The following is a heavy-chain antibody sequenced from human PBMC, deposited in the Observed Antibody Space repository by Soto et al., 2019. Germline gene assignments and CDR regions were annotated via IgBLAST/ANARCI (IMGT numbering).Heavy chain of an antibody. V-gene: IGHV4-31*03. CDR1: GGSISSGGYY. CDR3: ARDLRLRGFYGMAV. CDR2: IYYSGST. D-gene: IGHD3-10*01. J-gene: IGHJ6*02. Sequence: QVQLQESGPGLVKPSQTLSVTCTVSGGSISSGGYYWSWIRQHPGKGLEWIGYIYYSGSTYYNPSLKSRVTISVDTSNNQFSLKLSSVTAAVTAVYYCARDLRLRGFYGMAVWGPGSSVTVSS.